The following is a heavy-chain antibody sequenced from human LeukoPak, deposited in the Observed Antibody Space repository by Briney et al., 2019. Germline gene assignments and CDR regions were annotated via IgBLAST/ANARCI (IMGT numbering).Heavy chain of an antibody. CDR3: AREILSSGYYNP. V-gene: IGHV4-34*01. Sequence: SETLSLTRAVYGGSFSGYYWSWIRQPPGKGLEWIGEINHSGSTNYNPSLKSRVTISVDTSKNQFSLKLSSVTAADTAVYYCAREILSSGYYNPWGQGTLVTVSS. CDR1: GGSFSGYY. D-gene: IGHD3-22*01. CDR2: INHSGST. J-gene: IGHJ5*02.